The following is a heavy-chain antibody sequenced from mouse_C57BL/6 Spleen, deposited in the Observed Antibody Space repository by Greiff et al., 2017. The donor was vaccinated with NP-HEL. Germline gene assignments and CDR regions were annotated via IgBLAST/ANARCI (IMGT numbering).Heavy chain of an antibody. D-gene: IGHD2-1*01. V-gene: IGHV1-26*01. Sequence: VQLQQSGPELVKPGASVKISCKASGYTFTDYYMNWVKQSHGKSLEWIGDINPNNGGTSYNQKFKGKATLTVDKSSSTAYMELRSLTSEDSAVYYCARSDYGNYGDYWGQGTTLTVSS. CDR2: INPNNGGT. CDR3: ARSDYGNYGDY. CDR1: GYTFTDYY. J-gene: IGHJ2*01.